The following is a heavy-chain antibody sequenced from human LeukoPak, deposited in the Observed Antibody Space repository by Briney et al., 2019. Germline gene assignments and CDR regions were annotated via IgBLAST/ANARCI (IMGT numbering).Heavy chain of an antibody. CDR3: ARGLGPMVRGVTRSPYYFDY. D-gene: IGHD3-10*01. CDR2: MNPNSGNT. Sequence: ASVTVSCKASGYTFTSYDINWVRQATGQGLEWMGWMNPNSGNTGYAQKFQGRVTMTRNTSISTAYMELSSLRSEDTAVYYCARGLGPMVRGVTRSPYYFDYWGQGTLVTVSS. J-gene: IGHJ4*02. V-gene: IGHV1-8*01. CDR1: GYTFTSYD.